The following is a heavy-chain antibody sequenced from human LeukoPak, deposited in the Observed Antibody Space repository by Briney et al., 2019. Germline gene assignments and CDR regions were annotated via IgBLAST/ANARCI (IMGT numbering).Heavy chain of an antibody. J-gene: IGHJ4*02. CDR2: LYPGDSDS. Sequence: GESLKISCKGSGYSFSSYWIGWVRQMSGKGLEWMGILYPGDSDSRYSPSFQGQVTISADKSISTAYLQWSSLKASDTAMYYCARFSGCTNGVCYMLDYWGQGTLVTVSS. CDR3: ARFSGCTNGVCYMLDY. D-gene: IGHD2-8*01. CDR1: GYSFSSYW. V-gene: IGHV5-51*01.